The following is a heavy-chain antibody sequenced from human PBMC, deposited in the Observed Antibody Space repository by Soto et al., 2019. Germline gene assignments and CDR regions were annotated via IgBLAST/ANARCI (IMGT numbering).Heavy chain of an antibody. CDR3: ARGGTGDLGA. J-gene: IGHJ5*02. CDR2: IYHSGST. D-gene: IGHD7-27*01. Sequence: QVQLQESGPGLVKPSGTLSLTCAVSGDSISSTNWWTWVRQPPGKGLEWIGEIYHSGSTNYNPSLKSRVTISVDMSKNQVSLKLTSVTAADTAVYYCARGGTGDLGAWGQGTLVTVSS. V-gene: IGHV4-4*02. CDR1: GDSISSTNW.